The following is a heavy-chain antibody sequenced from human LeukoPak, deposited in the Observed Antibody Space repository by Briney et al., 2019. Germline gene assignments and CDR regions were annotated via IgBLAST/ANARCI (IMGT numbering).Heavy chain of an antibody. Sequence: ASVKVSCKASGYTFTDYYIHWVRQAPGQGLEWMGWINPDSGGTDSAQKFQGRVTMTRDTSISTAYMELIGLRSDDTAVYYCAGPWDQVGFDPWGQGTLVSVSS. CDR2: INPDSGGT. CDR3: AGPWDQVGFDP. J-gene: IGHJ5*02. V-gene: IGHV1-2*02. CDR1: GYTFTDYY. D-gene: IGHD1-26*01.